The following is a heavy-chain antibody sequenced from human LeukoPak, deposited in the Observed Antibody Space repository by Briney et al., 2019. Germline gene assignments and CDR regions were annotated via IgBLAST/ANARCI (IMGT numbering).Heavy chain of an antibody. V-gene: IGHV4-34*01. CDR1: GGPFSGYY. CDR3: ARGRYISSIAARRWFDP. Sequence: SETLSLTCAVYGGPFSGYYWSWIRQPPGKGLEWIGEINHSGSTNYNPSLKSRVTISVDTSKNQFSLKLSSVTAADTAVYYCARGRYISSIAARRWFDPWGQGTLVTVSS. CDR2: INHSGST. D-gene: IGHD6-6*01. J-gene: IGHJ5*02.